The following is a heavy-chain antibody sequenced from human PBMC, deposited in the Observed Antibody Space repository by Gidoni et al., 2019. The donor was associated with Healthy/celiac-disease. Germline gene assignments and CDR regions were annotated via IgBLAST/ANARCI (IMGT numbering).Heavy chain of an antibody. CDR1: GFTFSSYA. V-gene: IGHV3-30-3*01. D-gene: IGHD6-19*01. CDR2: ISYEGSNK. J-gene: IGHJ4*02. CDR3: ARAGREYSSGSFDY. Sequence: QVQLVESGGGVVQPGRSLRLSCAASGFTFSSYAMHWVRQAPGKGLEWVAVISYEGSNKYYADSVKGRFTISRDNSKNTLYLQMNSLRAEDTAVYYCARAGREYSSGSFDYWGQGTLVTVSS.